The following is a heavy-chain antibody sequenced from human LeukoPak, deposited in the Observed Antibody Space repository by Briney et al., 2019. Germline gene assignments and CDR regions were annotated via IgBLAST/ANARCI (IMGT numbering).Heavy chain of an antibody. CDR1: GFTFTIYV. Sequence: GGSLRLSCAASGFTFTIYVTSWVRQAPGKGLEWVSTISANGGSTYYADSVKGRFTVSRDNSKNTLYLQMNSLRAEDTAVYYCAPRTAPAGTLSYWGQGTLVTVSS. CDR2: ISANGGST. CDR3: APRTAPAGTLSY. J-gene: IGHJ4*02. V-gene: IGHV3-23*01. D-gene: IGHD6-13*01.